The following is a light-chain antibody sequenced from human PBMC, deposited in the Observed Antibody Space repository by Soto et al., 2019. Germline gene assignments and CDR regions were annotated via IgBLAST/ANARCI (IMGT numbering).Light chain of an antibody. J-gene: IGLJ1*01. CDR3: SSHAGSSTV. Sequence: QSVLTHLPSASLSPLHSVSISCTATSSDVWVDNYVSGYQQHPGKAPNLMTYEVTPRPSALPDRFSGSKSGNTASLTVSGIQAEDEADYYCSSHAGSSTVFGTGPKVTVL. V-gene: IGLV2-8*01. CDR1: SSDVWVDNY. CDR2: EVT.